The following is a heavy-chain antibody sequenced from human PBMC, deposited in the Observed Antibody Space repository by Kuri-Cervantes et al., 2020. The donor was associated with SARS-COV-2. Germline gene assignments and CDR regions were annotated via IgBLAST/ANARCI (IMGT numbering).Heavy chain of an antibody. J-gene: IGHJ3*02. CDR3: ARGLRWESHAFDI. Sequence: GGSLRLSCAASGFTFSSYAMHWVRQAPGKGLEYVSAISSNGGSTYYADSVKGRFTISRDNSKNTLYLQMGSLRAEDMAVYYCARGLRWESHAFDIWGQGTMVTVSS. CDR2: ISSNGGST. CDR1: GFTFSSYA. V-gene: IGHV3-64*02. D-gene: IGHD4-23*01.